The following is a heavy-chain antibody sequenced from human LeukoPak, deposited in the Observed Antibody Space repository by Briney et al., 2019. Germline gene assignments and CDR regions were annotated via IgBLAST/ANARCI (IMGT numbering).Heavy chain of an antibody. CDR3: GRRGYSGYGLLDD. D-gene: IGHD5-12*01. J-gene: IGHJ1*01. Sequence: GGSLKISCQASGARFISYWIGWVRQMPGKGLEWMGIIHPADSATLYSPSLQGQVTISADNSISTVYLQWSSLKASDTAMYYCGRRGYSGYGLLDDWGQGTLVTVSS. V-gene: IGHV5-51*01. CDR2: IHPADSAT. CDR1: GARFISYW.